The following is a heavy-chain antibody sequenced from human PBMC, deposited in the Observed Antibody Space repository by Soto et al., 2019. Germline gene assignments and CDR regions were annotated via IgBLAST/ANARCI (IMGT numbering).Heavy chain of an antibody. V-gene: IGHV4-34*01. D-gene: IGHD3-10*01. Sequence: QVQLQQWGAGLLKPSETLSLTCAVYGGSFSGYYWSWIRQPPGKGLEWIGEINHSGSTNYNPSLKDRVTISVDTSSNQFALKRSPVAAADTAVYYCARLAHTMVRGGTHAPYYYYYMDIWGKGTTVTVSS. CDR2: INHSGST. CDR3: ARLAHTMVRGGTHAPYYYYYMDI. CDR1: GGSFSGYY. J-gene: IGHJ6*03.